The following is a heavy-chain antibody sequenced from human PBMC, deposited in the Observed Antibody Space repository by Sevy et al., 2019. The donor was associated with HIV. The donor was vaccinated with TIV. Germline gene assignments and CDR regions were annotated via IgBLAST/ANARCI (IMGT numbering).Heavy chain of an antibody. CDR3: ASPTSRTAHSSATFFDS. J-gene: IGHJ4*01. D-gene: IGHD1-26*01. Sequence: GGSLRLSCAASGFASGFTFSSFAMSWLRQLPGKGLEWVSTINGRGGSTYYADSVKGRFTLSRDKSKNALYLQMDGLTPEDTAPDDCASPTSRTAHSSATFFDSWGHGTLVTVSS. V-gene: IGHV3-23*01. CDR2: INGRGGST. CDR1: GFTFSSFA.